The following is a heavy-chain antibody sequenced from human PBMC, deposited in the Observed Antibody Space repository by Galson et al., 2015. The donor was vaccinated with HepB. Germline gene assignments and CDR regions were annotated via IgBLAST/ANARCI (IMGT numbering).Heavy chain of an antibody. CDR3: ARGRGTSRRYYYYYMDV. Sequence: SLRLSCAASGFTVSSNYMSWVRQAPGKGLEWVSVIYSGGSTYYADSVKGRFTISRDNSKNTLYLQMNSLRAEDTAVYYCARGRGTSRRYYYYYMDVWGKGTTVTVSS. CDR2: IYSGGST. J-gene: IGHJ6*03. D-gene: IGHD3-10*01. CDR1: GFTVSSNY. V-gene: IGHV3-66*01.